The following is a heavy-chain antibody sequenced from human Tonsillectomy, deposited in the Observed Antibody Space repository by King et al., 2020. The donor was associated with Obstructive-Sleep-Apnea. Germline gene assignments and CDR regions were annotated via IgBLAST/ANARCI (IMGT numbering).Heavy chain of an antibody. D-gene: IGHD3-22*01. V-gene: IGHV4-30-4*01. J-gene: IGHJ4*02. CDR1: GGSISSGDYY. Sequence: VQLQESGPGLVKPSQTLSLICTVSGGSISSGDYYWSWIRQPPGKGLEWIGYIYYSGSTYYNPSLKSRGTISIDTSKNQFSLKLSSVTAADTAVYFCARAVKTYYYDSSGLDYWGQGTLVTVSS. CDR2: IYYSGST. CDR3: ARAVKTYYYDSSGLDY.